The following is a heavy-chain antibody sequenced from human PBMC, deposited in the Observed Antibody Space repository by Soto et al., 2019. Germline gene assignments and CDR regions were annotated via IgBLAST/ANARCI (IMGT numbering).Heavy chain of an antibody. V-gene: IGHV4-39*01. J-gene: IGHJ4*02. D-gene: IGHD6-19*01. Sequence: QLQLQESGPGLVKPSETLSLTCTVSGGSISSSSYYWGWIRQPPGKGLEWIGSIYYSGSTYYNPSLKSRVTRSVDTSKNQFSLKLSSVTAADTAVYYCARGPMLSGWYPGYYFDYWGQGTLVTVSS. CDR3: ARGPMLSGWYPGYYFDY. CDR2: IYYSGST. CDR1: GGSISSSSYY.